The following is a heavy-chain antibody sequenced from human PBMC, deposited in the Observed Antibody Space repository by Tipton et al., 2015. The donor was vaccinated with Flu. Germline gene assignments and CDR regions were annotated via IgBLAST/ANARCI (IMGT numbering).Heavy chain of an antibody. CDR1: GGSISDYY. V-gene: IGHV4-59*01. J-gene: IGHJ4*02. CDR2: SSGSSGHT. Sequence: LRLSCTVSGGSISDYYWSWIRQPPGKGLVWIAYSSGSSGHTNYNPSLKSRVTISADTSNNQFSLKLSSVTAADTAVYYCARGDCSSTSCLDYWGQGTLVTVSS. D-gene: IGHD2-2*01. CDR3: ARGDCSSTSCLDY.